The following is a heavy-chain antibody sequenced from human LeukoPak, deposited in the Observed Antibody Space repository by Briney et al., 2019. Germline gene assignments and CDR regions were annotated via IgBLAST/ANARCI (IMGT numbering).Heavy chain of an antibody. CDR3: ARDWSEMATIQYYYGMDV. CDR1: GYTFTGYY. D-gene: IGHD5-24*01. V-gene: IGHV1-2*02. Sequence: ASVKVSCKASGYTFTGYYVHWVRQAPGQGLEWMGWINPNSGGTNYAQKFQGRVTMTRDTSISTAYMELSRLRSDDTAVYYCARDWSEMATIQYYYGMDVWGQGTTVTVSS. J-gene: IGHJ6*02. CDR2: INPNSGGT.